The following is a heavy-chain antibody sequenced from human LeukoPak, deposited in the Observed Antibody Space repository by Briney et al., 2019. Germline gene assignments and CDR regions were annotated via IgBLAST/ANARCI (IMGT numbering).Heavy chain of an antibody. D-gene: IGHD6-25*01. CDR1: GGSFSGYY. J-gene: IGHJ3*02. CDR2: INHSGST. V-gene: IGHV4-34*01. Sequence: SETLSLTCAVYGGSFSGYYWSWIRHPPGKGLERIGEINHSGSTNYNPSLKSRVTISVDTSKSQFSLKLSSVTAADTAVYYCAQSSGDAFDIWGQGTMVTVSS. CDR3: AQSSGDAFDI.